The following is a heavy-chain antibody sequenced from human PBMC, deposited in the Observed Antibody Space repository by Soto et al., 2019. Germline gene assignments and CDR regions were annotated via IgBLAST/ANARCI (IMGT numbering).Heavy chain of an antibody. V-gene: IGHV3-74*01. J-gene: IGHJ4*02. D-gene: IGHD3-22*01. CDR1: GFTFSNYR. CDR2: INSDGSAT. CDR3: APTYATSGYYYYFFKY. Sequence: GGSLRLSCAASGFTFSNYRMHWVRQAPGKGLVWVSEINSDGSATSYADSVKGRFTISRDNAKNTVYLQMNSLRAEDTAVYYCAPTYATSGYYYYFFKYWGQGTLVTVSS.